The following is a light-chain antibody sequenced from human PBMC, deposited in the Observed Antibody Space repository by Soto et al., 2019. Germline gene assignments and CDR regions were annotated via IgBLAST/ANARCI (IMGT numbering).Light chain of an antibody. CDR1: QSVLYSSDNKDY. CDR3: QQYYAVPRT. CDR2: WAS. Sequence: DIVMTQSPDSLAVSLGERATINCKSSQSVLYSSDNKDYLAWYQQKPGQPPKLLIAWASTRESGIHDRFSGTGSGTDFSLTISGLQDGDLAVYYCQQYYAVPRTFGQGTKVEL. V-gene: IGKV4-1*01. J-gene: IGKJ1*01.